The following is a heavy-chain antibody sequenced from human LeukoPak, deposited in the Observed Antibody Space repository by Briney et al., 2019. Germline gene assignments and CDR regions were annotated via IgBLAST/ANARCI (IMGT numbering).Heavy chain of an antibody. CDR1: GFTFSSYP. Sequence: PGGSLRLSCAASGFTFSSYPMHWVRQAPGKGLEYVSAISSNGGSTYYANSVKGRFTISRDNSKNTLYLQMGSLRAEDTAVYFCAREEKRWLQSYYFDYWGQGTLVTVSS. D-gene: IGHD5-24*01. J-gene: IGHJ4*02. CDR3: AREEKRWLQSYYFDY. V-gene: IGHV3-64*01. CDR2: ISSNGGST.